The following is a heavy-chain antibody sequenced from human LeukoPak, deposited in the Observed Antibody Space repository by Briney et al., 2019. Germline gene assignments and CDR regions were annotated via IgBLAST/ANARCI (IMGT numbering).Heavy chain of an antibody. Sequence: ASVKVSCKASGYTLTELSMHWVRQAPGKGLEWMGGFDPEDGETIYAQKFQGRVTMTEDTSTDTAYMELSSLRSEDTAVYYCATYVRTYYYGSGSYYFDYWGQGTLVTVSS. V-gene: IGHV1-24*01. CDR1: GYTLTELS. J-gene: IGHJ4*02. CDR2: FDPEDGET. CDR3: ATYVRTYYYGSGSYYFDY. D-gene: IGHD3-10*01.